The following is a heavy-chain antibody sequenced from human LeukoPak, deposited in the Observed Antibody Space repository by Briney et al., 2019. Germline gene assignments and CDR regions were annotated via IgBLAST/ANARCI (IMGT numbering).Heavy chain of an antibody. CDR2: ISSSSSYI. D-gene: IGHD6-19*01. CDR3: ARDGSSGWTLFDY. V-gene: IGHV3-21*01. J-gene: IGHJ4*02. CDR1: GFTFSSYS. Sequence: GGSLRLSCAASGFTFSSYSMNWVRQAPGKGLEWVSSISSSSSYIYYADSVKGRFTISRDNAKNSLYLQMNSLRADDTAVHYCARDGSSGWTLFDYWGQGTLVTVSS.